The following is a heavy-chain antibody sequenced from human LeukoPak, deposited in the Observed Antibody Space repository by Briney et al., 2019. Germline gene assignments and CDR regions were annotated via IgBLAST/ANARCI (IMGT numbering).Heavy chain of an antibody. CDR2: ISAYNGDT. CDR1: GYTFTSYD. D-gene: IGHD3-10*01. CDR3: ARGSYYDY. J-gene: IGHJ4*02. Sequence: AASVKVSCKASGYTFTSYDINWVRQDTGQGLEWMGWISAYNGDTNYAQKLQGRVTMTTDTSTTTAYMELRSLRSDDTAVYYCARGSYYDYWGQGTLVTVSS. V-gene: IGHV1-18*01.